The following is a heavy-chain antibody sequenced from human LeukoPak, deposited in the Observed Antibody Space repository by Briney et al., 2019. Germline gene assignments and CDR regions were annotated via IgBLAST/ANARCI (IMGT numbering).Heavy chain of an antibody. CDR1: GYTFTGYY. Sequence: ASVKVSCKASGYTFTGYYMHWVRQAPGQGLEWMGWINPNSGGTNYAQKFQGRVTMTRDTSISTAYMELSRLRSDDTAVYYCARGVNGWSEYYYYYYMDVWGKGTTVTISS. V-gene: IGHV1-2*02. J-gene: IGHJ6*03. CDR3: ARGVNGWSEYYYYYYMDV. D-gene: IGHD6-19*01. CDR2: INPNSGGT.